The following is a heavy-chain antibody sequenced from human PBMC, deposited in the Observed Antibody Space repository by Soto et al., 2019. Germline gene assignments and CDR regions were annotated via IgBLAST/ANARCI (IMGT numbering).Heavy chain of an antibody. CDR3: ARVEGHSGGNPFDY. CDR2: IYYSGST. J-gene: IGHJ4*02. Sequence: SETLSLTCTVSGGSISSGDYYWSWIRQPPGKGLEWIGYIYYSGSTYYNPSLKSRVTISVDTSKNQFSLKLSSVTAADTAVYYCARVEGHSGGNPFDYWGQGTLVTAPQ. V-gene: IGHV4-30-4*01. CDR1: GGSISSGDYY. D-gene: IGHD2-15*01.